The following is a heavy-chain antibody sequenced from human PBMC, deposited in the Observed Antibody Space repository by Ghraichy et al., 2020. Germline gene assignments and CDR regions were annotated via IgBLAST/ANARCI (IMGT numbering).Heavy chain of an antibody. J-gene: IGHJ3*02. CDR3: VRHREGHTPDYDI. CDR2: VSSGGDRA. V-gene: IGHV3-64D*09. Sequence: GGSLRLSCSASGFTFSSYAMNWVRQAPGKGPEYVSAVSSGGDRAYYADSVKGRFIISRDNYDNTLYLQMSSLRPEDTAVYYCVRHREGHTPDYDIWGQGTTVTVSS. CDR1: GFTFSSYA. D-gene: IGHD5-12*01.